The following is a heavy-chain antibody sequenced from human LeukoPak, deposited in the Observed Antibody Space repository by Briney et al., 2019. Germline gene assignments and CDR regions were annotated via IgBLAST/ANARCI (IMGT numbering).Heavy chain of an antibody. CDR1: GFTFSSYS. V-gene: IGHV3-48*04. CDR3: ARVWSSGYTKDY. Sequence: GGSLRLFCAASGFTFSSYSIDWVRQAPGKGLEWLSYISSSSTIYYADSVKGRFTISRDNAKNSVYLQMNSLRAEDTAVYYCARVWSSGYTKDYWGQGTLVTVSS. CDR2: ISSSSTI. J-gene: IGHJ4*02. D-gene: IGHD3-22*01.